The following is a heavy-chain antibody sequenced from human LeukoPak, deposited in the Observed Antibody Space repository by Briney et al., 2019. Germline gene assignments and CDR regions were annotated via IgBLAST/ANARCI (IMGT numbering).Heavy chain of an antibody. CDR1: GGSVTRGAYS. V-gene: IGHV4-61*02. CDR2: IYTSGDT. Sequence: SETLSLTCTVSGGSVTRGAYSWTWIRQPVGKGLEWIGRIYTSGDTKYNPSLKSRVTISVGASNNQFSLKLTSVTAADTAVYYCASGNYGAGSPVMRYWGHGTLVIVSS. CDR3: ASGNYGAGSPVMRY. D-gene: IGHD3-10*01. J-gene: IGHJ4*01.